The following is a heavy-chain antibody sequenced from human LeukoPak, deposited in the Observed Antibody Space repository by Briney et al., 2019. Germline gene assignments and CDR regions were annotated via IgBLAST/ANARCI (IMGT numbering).Heavy chain of an antibody. Sequence: GGSLRLSCAGSGFIFSSYWMSWVRQAPGKGLEWVANIKQDGSEKYYVDSVKGRFTISRGNAKNSMYLQMNSLRAEDTAAYYCARDWDIDYWGQGTLVTVSS. D-gene: IGHD1-26*01. V-gene: IGHV3-7*01. CDR1: GFIFSSYW. CDR3: ARDWDIDY. J-gene: IGHJ4*02. CDR2: IKQDGSEK.